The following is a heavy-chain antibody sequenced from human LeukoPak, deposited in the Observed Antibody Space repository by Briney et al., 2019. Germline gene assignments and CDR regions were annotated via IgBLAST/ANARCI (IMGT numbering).Heavy chain of an antibody. J-gene: IGHJ5*02. Sequence: SETLSLTCTVSGGSISSDYWSWIRQPAGKGLEWIGRIYTSGSTNYNPSLKSRVTMSVDTSKNQFSLKLSSVTAADTAVYYCARDLGSGYAVEVWFDPWGQGTLVTVSS. V-gene: IGHV4-4*07. CDR3: ARDLGSGYAVEVWFDP. D-gene: IGHD5-12*01. CDR1: GGSISSDY. CDR2: IYTSGST.